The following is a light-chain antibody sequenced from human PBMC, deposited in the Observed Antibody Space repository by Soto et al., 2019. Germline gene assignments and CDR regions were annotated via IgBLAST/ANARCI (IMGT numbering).Light chain of an antibody. Sequence: DIVLTQSPGTLSLSPGETAPLSGRASQRITSAYLAWYQQKPGQAPRLLIHGATTRATGIPARFSGSGSGTEFTLTISSLQSEDFAVYYCQQYNNWLFGPGTKVDIK. CDR3: QQYNNWL. CDR1: QRITSAY. CDR2: GAT. J-gene: IGKJ3*01. V-gene: IGKV3-15*01.